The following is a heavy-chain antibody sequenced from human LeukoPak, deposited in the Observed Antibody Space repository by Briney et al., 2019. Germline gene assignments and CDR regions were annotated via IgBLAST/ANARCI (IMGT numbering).Heavy chain of an antibody. J-gene: IGHJ6*02. CDR1: GFTFSSYE. V-gene: IGHV3-48*03. D-gene: IGHD2-2*01. CDR2: ISSSGSGRTT. CDR3: AREAQYCSSTSCYDSSYYYAMDV. Sequence: GGSLRLSCAASGFTFSSYEMNWVRQAPGKGLEWVSYISSSGSGRTTYYADSVKGRFTVSRDNAKNSLYLQMNSLRAEDTAVYYCAREAQYCSSTSCYDSSYYYAMDVWGQGTTVTVSS.